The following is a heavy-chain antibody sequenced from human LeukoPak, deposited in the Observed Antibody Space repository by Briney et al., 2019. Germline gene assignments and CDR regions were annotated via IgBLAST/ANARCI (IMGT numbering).Heavy chain of an antibody. CDR1: GGSFSSYY. CDR2: INHSGST. CDR3: ARGGYSYARLGGRHFDY. D-gene: IGHD5-18*01. J-gene: IGHJ4*02. V-gene: IGHV4-34*01. Sequence: SETLSLTCAVYGGSFSSYYWSWIRQPPGKGLEWIGEINHSGSTNYNPSLKSRVTISVDTSKNQFSLKLSSVTAADTAVCYCARGGYSYARLGGRHFDYWGQGTLVTVSS.